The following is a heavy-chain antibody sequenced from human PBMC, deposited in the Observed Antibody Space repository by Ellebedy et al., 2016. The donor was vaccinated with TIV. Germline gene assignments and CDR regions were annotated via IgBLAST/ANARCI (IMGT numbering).Heavy chain of an antibody. J-gene: IGHJ4*02. CDR2: INSGGTRT. CDR1: GFTFSGYA. D-gene: IGHD1-26*01. Sequence: PGGSLRLSCAASGFTFSGYAMSWVRQALGKGRGWVSGINSGGTRTYYADSVKGRFTISRDNSRNTLYLQMNSLRAEDTAVYYCARGVGATIGIDYWGQGTLVTVSS. V-gene: IGHV3-23*01. CDR3: ARGVGATIGIDY.